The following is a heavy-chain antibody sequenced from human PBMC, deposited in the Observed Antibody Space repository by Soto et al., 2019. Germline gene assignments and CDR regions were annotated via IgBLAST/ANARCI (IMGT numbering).Heavy chain of an antibody. D-gene: IGHD2-15*01. CDR2: ISDSDGST. CDR1: GFTFSTYA. Sequence: EVQLLESGGGLVQPGGSLTLSCAASGFTFSTYAMTWVRQAPGKGLEWVSTISDSDGSTYYADSVKGRFTISRDNSKNTVYLQMNSLRAEYTAVYYCAKEVEGGWYYFDYWGQGTLVTVSS. J-gene: IGHJ4*02. V-gene: IGHV3-23*01. CDR3: AKEVEGGWYYFDY.